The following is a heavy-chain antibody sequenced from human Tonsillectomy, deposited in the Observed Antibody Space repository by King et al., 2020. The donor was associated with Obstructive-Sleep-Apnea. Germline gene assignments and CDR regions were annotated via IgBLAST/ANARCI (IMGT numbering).Heavy chain of an antibody. Sequence: VQLVESGADVKKPGESLRISCKGSGYSFTSDWISWVRQMPGKGLEWMGRMAPCDSYTNYSPSFQAHITISADKSTSTAYLQWSTLKASDTAMYFLARRYCSGGSCYSLYWFDPWGQGTLVTVSS. CDR2: MAPCDSYT. J-gene: IGHJ5*02. V-gene: IGHV5-10-1*01. CDR3: ARRYCSGGSCYSLYWFDP. CDR1: GYSFTSDW. D-gene: IGHD2-15*01.